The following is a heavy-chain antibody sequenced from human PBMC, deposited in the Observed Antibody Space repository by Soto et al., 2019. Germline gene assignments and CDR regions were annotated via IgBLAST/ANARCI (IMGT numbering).Heavy chain of an antibody. CDR3: ARVNYYGSGSYEDFFYYYGLDV. J-gene: IGHJ6*02. V-gene: IGHV1-8*01. CDR2: MNPNSGDT. CDR1: GYTFSTYD. Sequence: QVQLVQSGAEVKKHGASVKVSCKASGYTFSTYDINWVRQAPGQGLERMGWMNPNSGDTGYAQKFLGRVTMTRDSSIRTVYMELSSLSSEDTAVYYCARVNYYGSGSYEDFFYYYGLDVWGQGTTVTVPS. D-gene: IGHD3-10*01.